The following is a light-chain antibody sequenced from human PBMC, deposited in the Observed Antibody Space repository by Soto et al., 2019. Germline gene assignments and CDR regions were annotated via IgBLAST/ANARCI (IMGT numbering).Light chain of an antibody. CDR1: ESVSSY. Sequence: EIVLTQSPATLSLSPGERATLSCRASESVSSYLAWYQQQPGQAPRLLIYDASNRDTGIPARFSGTGSGTDFTLTISSLEPEDFAVYYCQQRSSWPLTFGGGPKVDIK. V-gene: IGKV3-11*01. CDR2: DAS. CDR3: QQRSSWPLT. J-gene: IGKJ4*01.